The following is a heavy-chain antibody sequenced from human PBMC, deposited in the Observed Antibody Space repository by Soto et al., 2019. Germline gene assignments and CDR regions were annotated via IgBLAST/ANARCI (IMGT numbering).Heavy chain of an antibody. CDR1: GGSISSYY. D-gene: IGHD1-26*01. CDR3: ARDTGSGSYYYSGMDV. CDR2: MSYSGST. J-gene: IGHJ6*02. Sequence: SETLSLTCTVSGGSISSYYWSWIRQPPGKGLEWKAYMSYSGSTKYNPSLKSRVTISVDTSKNQCSLKLSSVTAADTAVYYCARDTGSGSYYYSGMDVWGQGTTVTVS. V-gene: IGHV4-59*01.